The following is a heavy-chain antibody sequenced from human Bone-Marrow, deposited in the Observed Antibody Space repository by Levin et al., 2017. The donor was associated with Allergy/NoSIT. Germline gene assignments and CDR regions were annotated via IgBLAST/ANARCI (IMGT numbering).Heavy chain of an antibody. V-gene: IGHV1-46*01. CDR1: GYTFTNYH. D-gene: IGHD6-13*01. J-gene: IGHJ4*02. Sequence: GESLKISCKASGYTFTNYHMHWVRQAPGQGLEWMGIISPRDNRPRYAQKFQGRVTVSTDTSTTTVYMELNSLTSEDTAVYYCARDRAGSWSTDYWGQGTLVTVSS. CDR3: ARDRAGSWSTDY. CDR2: ISPRDNRP.